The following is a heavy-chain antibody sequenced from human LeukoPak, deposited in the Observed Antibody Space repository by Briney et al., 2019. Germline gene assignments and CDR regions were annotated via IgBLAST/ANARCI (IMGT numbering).Heavy chain of an antibody. Sequence: GGSLRLSCEASGFTFSSNAMSWVRQAPGKGLEWVSAISGSGVTTHYADSVKGRFTISRDNSKNTLHLQMNSLRAEDTAVYYCANSNYYDSSGYYNEDYWGQGTLVTVSS. J-gene: IGHJ4*02. CDR3: ANSNYYDSSGYYNEDY. CDR2: ISGSGVTT. D-gene: IGHD3-22*01. CDR1: GFTFSSNA. V-gene: IGHV3-23*01.